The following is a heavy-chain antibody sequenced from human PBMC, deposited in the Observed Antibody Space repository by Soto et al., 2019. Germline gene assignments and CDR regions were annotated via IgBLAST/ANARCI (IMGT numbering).Heavy chain of an antibody. Sequence: SETLSLTCAVYGGSFSGYYWSWIRQPPCKGLEWIGEINHSGSTNYNPSLKSRVTISVDTSKNQFSLKLSSVTAADTAVYYCARVSDTAMVDYGMDVWGQGTTVTVSS. V-gene: IGHV4-34*01. CDR2: INHSGST. CDR1: GGSFSGYY. CDR3: ARVSDTAMVDYGMDV. D-gene: IGHD5-18*01. J-gene: IGHJ6*02.